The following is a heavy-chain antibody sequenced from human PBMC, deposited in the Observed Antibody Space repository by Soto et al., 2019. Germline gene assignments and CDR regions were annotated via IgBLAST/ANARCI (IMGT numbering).Heavy chain of an antibody. Sequence: QMQLVQSGPEVKKPGTSVKVSCKASGFTFTSSAVQWVRQARGQRLEWIGWIVVGSGNTNYAQKFQERVTITRDMSTSTAYMELSSLRSEDTAVYYCAAKGGHYYSGMDVWGQGTTVTVSS. V-gene: IGHV1-58*01. CDR1: GFTFTSSA. CDR3: AAKGGHYYSGMDV. D-gene: IGHD2-15*01. CDR2: IVVGSGNT. J-gene: IGHJ6*02.